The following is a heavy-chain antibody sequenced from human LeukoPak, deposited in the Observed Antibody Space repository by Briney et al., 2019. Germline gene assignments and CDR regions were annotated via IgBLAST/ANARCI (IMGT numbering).Heavy chain of an antibody. CDR2: MNPNSGNT. CDR1: GYTFTSYD. Sequence: ASVKVSCKASGYTFTSYDINWVRQATGQGLEWMGWMNPNSGNTGYAQKFQGRVTMTRNTSISTAYMELSSLRSEDTAVYYCARAKYYYGSGSYYQLFDYWGQGTLVTVSS. V-gene: IGHV1-8*01. D-gene: IGHD3-10*01. CDR3: ARAKYYYGSGSYYQLFDY. J-gene: IGHJ4*02.